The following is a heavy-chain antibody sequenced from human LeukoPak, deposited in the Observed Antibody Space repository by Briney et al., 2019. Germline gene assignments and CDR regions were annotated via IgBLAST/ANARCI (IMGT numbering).Heavy chain of an antibody. CDR3: ATDTGSGSYVVGFPVAFDI. CDR2: FNPEDGET. D-gene: IGHD1-26*01. V-gene: IGHV1-24*01. Sequence: ASVKVSCKVSGYTLTELSMHWVRQAPGKGLEWMGGFNPEDGETIYAQKFQGRVTITADTSTDTAYMELSSLRSEDTAVYYCATDTGSGSYVVGFPVAFDIWGQGTMVTVYS. CDR1: GYTLTELS. J-gene: IGHJ3*02.